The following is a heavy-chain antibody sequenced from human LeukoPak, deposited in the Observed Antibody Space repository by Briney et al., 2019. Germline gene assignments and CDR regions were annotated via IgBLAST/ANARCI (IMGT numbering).Heavy chain of an antibody. CDR3: ARMSNLSNYYYGMDV. D-gene: IGHD4-11*01. V-gene: IGHV4-59*01. J-gene: IGHJ6*02. Sequence: PSETLSLTCTVSGGPIISYYWSWIRQPPGKGLEWIGYMYYSGSTNHNPSLKSRVTLSVDTSKNQFSLKLSSVTAADTAVYYCARMSNLSNYYYGMDVWGQGTTVTVSS. CDR2: MYYSGST. CDR1: GGPIISYY.